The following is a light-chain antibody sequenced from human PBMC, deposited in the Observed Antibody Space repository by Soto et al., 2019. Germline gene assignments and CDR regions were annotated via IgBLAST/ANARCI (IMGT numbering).Light chain of an antibody. CDR1: QSVSGSY. CDR2: GAY. V-gene: IGKV3-20*01. Sequence: IVLTQSPGTLSLSPGERATLSCRASQSVSGSYLAWYRQKPGQAPRLLIYGAYNRATAIPDRFSGSGSGTEFTLTISSLQPDDFATYYCQHYNSYSEAFGQGTKVDIK. CDR3: QHYNSYSEA. J-gene: IGKJ1*01.